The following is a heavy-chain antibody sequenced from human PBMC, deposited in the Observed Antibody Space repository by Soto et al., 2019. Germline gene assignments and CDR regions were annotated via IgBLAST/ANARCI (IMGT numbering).Heavy chain of an antibody. V-gene: IGHV3-49*03. CDR2: IRSKAYGGTT. CDR3: TTSNYDFWSGYYCWFDP. J-gene: IGHJ5*02. CDR1: GFTFGDYS. D-gene: IGHD3-3*01. Sequence: GGSLRLSCTASGFTFGDYSMSWFRQAPGKGLEWVGFIRSKAYGGTTEYAASVKGRFTISRDDSKSIAYLQMNSLKTEDTAVYYCTTSNYDFWSGYYCWFDPWGQGTLVTVSS.